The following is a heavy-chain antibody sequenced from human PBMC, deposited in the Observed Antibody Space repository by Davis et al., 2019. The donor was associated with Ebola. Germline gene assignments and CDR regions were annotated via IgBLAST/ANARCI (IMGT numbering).Heavy chain of an antibody. CDR3: ARDRDIVVVPAAGDNWFDP. D-gene: IGHD2-2*01. CDR1: GYSLIELS. V-gene: IGHV1-24*01. J-gene: IGHJ5*02. Sequence: ASVKVSCKVSGYSLIELSMHWVRQAPGKGLEWMGGFHPEDGETIYAQKFQGRVTITADESTSTAYMELSSLRSEDTAVYYCARDRDIVVVPAAGDNWFDPWGQGTLVTVSS. CDR2: FHPEDGET.